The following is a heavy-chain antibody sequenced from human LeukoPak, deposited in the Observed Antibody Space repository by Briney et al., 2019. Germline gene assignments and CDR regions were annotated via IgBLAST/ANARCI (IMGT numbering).Heavy chain of an antibody. J-gene: IGHJ4*02. CDR1: GFTFSSYA. CDR3: AKARRDFWSRYYLLGY. D-gene: IGHD3-3*01. V-gene: IGHV3-23*01. Sequence: GGSLRLSCAASGFTFSSYAMSWVRQAPGKGLEWVSAISGSGGSTYYADSVKGRFTISRDNSKNTLYLQMNSLRAEDTAVYYCAKARRDFWSRYYLLGYWGQGTLVTVSS. CDR2: ISGSGGST.